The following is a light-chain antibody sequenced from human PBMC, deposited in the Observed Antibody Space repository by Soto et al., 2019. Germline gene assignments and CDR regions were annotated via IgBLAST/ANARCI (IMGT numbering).Light chain of an antibody. J-gene: IGKJ1*01. Sequence: EIVLTQSPGTLSLSPGERATLSCRASQSVRSNFLAWYQQRPGQAPRLLIYGASSRATDIPDRFSGSGSGTDFTLIISRLEPKDCAVYYCQQYGSALQTFGQGTKVEIK. CDR3: QQYGSALQT. CDR2: GAS. CDR1: QSVRSNF. V-gene: IGKV3-20*01.